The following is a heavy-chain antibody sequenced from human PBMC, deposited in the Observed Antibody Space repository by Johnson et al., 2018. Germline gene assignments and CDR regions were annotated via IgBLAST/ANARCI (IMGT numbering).Heavy chain of an antibody. D-gene: IGHD5-18*01. CDR3: AKGLGYPLVDGYYYMDV. J-gene: IGHJ6*03. Sequence: VQLVQSGGGVVQPGRSLRLSCAASGFTFSSYGMHWVRQAPGKGLEWVSGISGSGGFTYYADSVKGRFTSSRDKSKNTRYLQMNSLRVEATAVYYCAKGLGYPLVDGYYYMDVWGKGTTVTVSS. CDR2: ISGSGGFT. V-gene: IGHV3-23*04. CDR1: GFTFSSYG.